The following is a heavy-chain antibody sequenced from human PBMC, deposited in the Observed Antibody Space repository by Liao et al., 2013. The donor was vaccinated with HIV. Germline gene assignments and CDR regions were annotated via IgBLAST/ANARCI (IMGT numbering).Heavy chain of an antibody. V-gene: IGHV4-30-4*08. CDR2: IYYSGST. J-gene: IGHJ4*02. CDR3: ARGEYSSSCLDY. D-gene: IGHD6-13*01. CDR1: GGSFSGYY. Sequence: QLQLQGSGPGLVKPSETLSLTCAVYGGSFSGYYWSWIRQPPGKGLEWIGYIYYSGSTYYNPSLKSRVTISVDTSKNQFSLKLSSVTAADTAVYYCARGEYSSSCLDYWGQGTLVTVSS.